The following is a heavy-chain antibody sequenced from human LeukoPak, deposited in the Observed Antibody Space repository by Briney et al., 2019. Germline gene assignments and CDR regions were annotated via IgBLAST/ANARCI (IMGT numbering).Heavy chain of an antibody. V-gene: IGHV4-4*02. CDR3: AREGGFYRPLDY. D-gene: IGHD3-3*01. J-gene: IGHJ4*02. Sequence: SETLSLTCTVSGGSISSTNWWTWVRQPPGKGLEWIGEVHLDGRTNYNPSLESRLTMSVDLSENHISLKLTSVTAADTAVYYCAREGGFYRPLDYSGQGTLVTVSS. CDR2: VHLDGRT. CDR1: GGSISSTNW.